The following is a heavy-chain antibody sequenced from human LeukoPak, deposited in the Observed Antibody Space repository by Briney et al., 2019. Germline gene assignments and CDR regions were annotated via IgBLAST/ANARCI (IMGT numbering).Heavy chain of an antibody. CDR1: GFTFSSYG. Sequence: GGSLRLSCAASGFTFSSYGMHWVRQAPGKGLEGVAVIWYDGSDKYYADSVKVRFTLSRDNSKNTLYLQMNSLRAEDTAVYYCANGLSSGTLDYWGQGTLVTVSS. D-gene: IGHD3-10*01. CDR3: ANGLSSGTLDY. J-gene: IGHJ4*02. CDR2: IWYDGSDK. V-gene: IGHV3-33*06.